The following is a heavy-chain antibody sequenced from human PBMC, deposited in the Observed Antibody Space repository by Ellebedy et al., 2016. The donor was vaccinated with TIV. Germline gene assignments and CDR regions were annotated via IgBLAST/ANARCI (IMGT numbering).Heavy chain of an antibody. V-gene: IGHV5-51*01. D-gene: IGHD3-10*01. CDR3: SRQSRVTLVRGAITEDYGLDV. Sequence: ASVKVSCKASGYNFTSYWIGWVRQMPGEGLEWMGIIYPGDSHTRYSPSFQGQVTISVDKSISTAYLQWSSLKASDSAIYYCSRQSRVTLVRGAITEDYGLDVWGQGTTVTVS. CDR2: IYPGDSHT. CDR1: GYNFTSYW. J-gene: IGHJ6*02.